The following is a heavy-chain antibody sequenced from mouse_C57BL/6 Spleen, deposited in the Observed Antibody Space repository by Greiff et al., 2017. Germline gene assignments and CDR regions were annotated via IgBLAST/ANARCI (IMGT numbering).Heavy chain of an antibody. CDR2: IDPNSGGT. CDR1: GYTFTSYW. D-gene: IGHD1-1*01. Sequence: QVQLQQPGAELVKPGASVKLSCKASGYTFTSYWMHWVKQRPGRGLEWIGRIDPNSGGTKYNEKFKSKATLTVDQPSSTAYMQLSSLTSEDSAVYYCARSNYGSPAMGYWGHGASVTVSS. J-gene: IGHJ4*01. CDR3: ARSNYGSPAMGY. V-gene: IGHV1-72*01.